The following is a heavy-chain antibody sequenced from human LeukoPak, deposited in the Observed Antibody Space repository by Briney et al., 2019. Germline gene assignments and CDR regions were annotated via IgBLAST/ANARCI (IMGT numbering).Heavy chain of an antibody. J-gene: IGHJ4*02. V-gene: IGHV3-73*01. CDR3: TRQYSSGLRIFDY. CDR1: GFTFSGSA. Sequence: PGGSLRVSCAASGFTFSGSAMHWVRQASGKGLEWVGRIRSKANSYATAYAASVKGRFTISRDDSKNTAYLQMNSLKTEDTAVYYCTRQYSSGLRIFDYWGQGTLVTVSS. D-gene: IGHD6-19*01. CDR2: IRSKANSYAT.